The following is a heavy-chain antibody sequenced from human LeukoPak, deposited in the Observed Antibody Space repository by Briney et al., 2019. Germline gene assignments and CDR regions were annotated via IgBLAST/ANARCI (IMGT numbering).Heavy chain of an antibody. V-gene: IGHV4-30-4*08. CDR2: IYYSGST. D-gene: IGHD2-2*02. CDR1: GGSISSGDYY. J-gene: IGHJ4*02. Sequence: SQTLSLTCTVSGGSISSGDYYWSWIRQPPGKGLEWIGYIYYSGSTYYNPSLKSRVTISVDTSRNQFSLKLSSVTAADTAVYYCARAPPGVVPAAILFDYWGQGTLVTVSS. CDR3: ARAPPGVVPAAILFDY.